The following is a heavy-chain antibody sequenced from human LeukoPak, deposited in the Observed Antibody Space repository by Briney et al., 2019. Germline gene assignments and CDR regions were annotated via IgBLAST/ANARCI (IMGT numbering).Heavy chain of an antibody. CDR1: GVSISSYY. CDR3: TRHTNSYGSGSYPLDV. V-gene: IGHV4-59*08. CDR2: IYYSGST. D-gene: IGHD3-10*01. Sequence: SETLSLTCTVSGVSISSYYWSWIRQPPGKGLEWIAYIYYSGSTDYNPSLKSRVTISVDTSKNQFSLELTSVTAADTAVYYCTRHTNSYGSGSYPLDVWGQGTTVTVSS. J-gene: IGHJ6*02.